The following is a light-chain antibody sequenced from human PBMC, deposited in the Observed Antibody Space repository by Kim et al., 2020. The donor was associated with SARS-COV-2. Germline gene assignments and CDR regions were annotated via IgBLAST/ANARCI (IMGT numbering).Light chain of an antibody. V-gene: IGLV1-47*01. CDR2: RNN. Sequence: GQSVTISCSGSSSNIGSNYVYWYQQLPGTAPKLLIERNNQRPSGVPDRFSGSKSGTSASLAISGLRSEDEADYYCAAWDDSLSGWVFGGGTQLTVL. J-gene: IGLJ3*02. CDR3: AAWDDSLSGWV. CDR1: SSNIGSNY.